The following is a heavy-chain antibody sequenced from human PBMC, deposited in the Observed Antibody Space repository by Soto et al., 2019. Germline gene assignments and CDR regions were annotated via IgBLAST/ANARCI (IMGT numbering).Heavy chain of an antibody. CDR1: GGCISSGGYY. CDR2: IYYSGST. J-gene: IGHJ6*02. CDR3: ARDLRFRGFYGMDV. Sequence: QVQLQESGPGLVKPSQTLSLTCTVSGGCISSGGYYWSWIRQHPGKGLEWIGYIYYSGSTYYNPSLKSRVTISVDTSKNQFSLKLSSVTAADTAVYYCARDLRFRGFYGMDVWGQGTTVTVSS. D-gene: IGHD3-10*01. V-gene: IGHV4-31*03.